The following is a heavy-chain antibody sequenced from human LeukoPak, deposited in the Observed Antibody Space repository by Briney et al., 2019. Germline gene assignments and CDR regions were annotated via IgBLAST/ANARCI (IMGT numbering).Heavy chain of an antibody. Sequence: GGSLRLSCAASGFTFSSYAMSWVRQAPGKGPEWVSAISGSGGSTYYADSVKGRFTISRDNSKNTLYLQMNSLRAEDTAVYYCATSSTTMNWFDPWGQGTLVTVSS. V-gene: IGHV3-23*01. D-gene: IGHD4-17*01. J-gene: IGHJ5*02. CDR3: ATSSTTMNWFDP. CDR2: ISGSGGST. CDR1: GFTFSSYA.